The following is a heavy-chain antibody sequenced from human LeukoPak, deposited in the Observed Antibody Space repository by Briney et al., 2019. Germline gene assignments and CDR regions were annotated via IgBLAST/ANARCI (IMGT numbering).Heavy chain of an antibody. CDR2: IYYSGST. Sequence: SETLSLTCTVSGGSISSSSYYWGWIRRPPGKGLEWIGSIYYSGSTYYNPSLKSRVTISVDTSKNQFSLKLSSVTAADTAVYYCARRVVVVVAATGYFDYWGQGTLVTVSS. V-gene: IGHV4-39*01. CDR1: GGSISSSSYY. D-gene: IGHD2-15*01. J-gene: IGHJ4*02. CDR3: ARRVVVVVAATGYFDY.